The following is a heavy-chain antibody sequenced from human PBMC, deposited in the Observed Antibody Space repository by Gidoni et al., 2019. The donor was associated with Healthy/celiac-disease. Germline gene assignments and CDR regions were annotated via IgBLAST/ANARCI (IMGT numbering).Heavy chain of an antibody. CDR2: IFSNDEK. J-gene: IGHJ6*03. CDR3: ARILNGGTLVPLSYYYYMDV. CDR1: GFSLSNARMG. V-gene: IGHV2-26*01. Sequence: QVTLKESGPVLVKPTETLTLTCTVSGFSLSNARMGVSWIRQPPGKALEWLAHIFSNDEKSYSTSLKSRLTISKDTSKSQVVLTMTNMDPVDTATYYCARILNGGTLVPLSYYYYMDVWGKGTTVTVSS. D-gene: IGHD2-15*01.